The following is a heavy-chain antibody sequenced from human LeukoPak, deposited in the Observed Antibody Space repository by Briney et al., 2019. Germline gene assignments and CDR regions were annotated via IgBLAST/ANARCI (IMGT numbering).Heavy chain of an antibody. J-gene: IGHJ4*02. V-gene: IGHV3-33*01. CDR2: IWHDGSNK. CDR1: GFTFSSYG. CDR3: ARNYYYDSTRLYYFDY. D-gene: IGHD3-22*01. Sequence: GGSLRLSCAASGFTFSSYGMHWVRQAPGKGLEWVAVIWHDGSNKYYVDSVKGRFTISRDNSKNTLYLQMNSLRAEDTAVYYCARNYYYDSTRLYYFDYWGQGTLVTVSS.